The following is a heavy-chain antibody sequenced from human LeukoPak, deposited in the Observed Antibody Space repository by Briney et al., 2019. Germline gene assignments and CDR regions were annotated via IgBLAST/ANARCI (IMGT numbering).Heavy chain of an antibody. CDR2: IKQDGSEK. Sequence: PGGSLRLSCAASGFTFSSYWMSWVRQAPGKGLEWVANIKQDGSEKYYVDSVKGRFTISRDSAKNSLYLQMNSLRAEDTAVYYCARCPESWGVIPHFDYWGQGTLVTVSS. CDR3: ARCPESWGVIPHFDY. D-gene: IGHD3-16*02. CDR1: GFTFSSYW. V-gene: IGHV3-7*01. J-gene: IGHJ4*02.